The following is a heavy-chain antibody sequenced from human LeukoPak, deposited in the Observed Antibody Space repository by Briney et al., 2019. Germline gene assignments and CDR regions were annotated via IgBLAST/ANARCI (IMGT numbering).Heavy chain of an antibody. Sequence: GGSLRLSCVVSGFSFSDSYMTWLRQTPGKGLEGVSYISSSGSTIYYADSVKGRFTISRDNAKNSLYLQMNSLRAEDTAVYYCAELGITMIGGVWGKGTTVTISS. CDR2: ISSSGSTI. CDR1: GFSFSDSY. D-gene: IGHD3-10*02. CDR3: AELGITMIGGV. V-gene: IGHV3-11*04. J-gene: IGHJ6*04.